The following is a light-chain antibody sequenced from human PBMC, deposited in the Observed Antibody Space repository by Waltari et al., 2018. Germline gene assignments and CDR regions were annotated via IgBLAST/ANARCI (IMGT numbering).Light chain of an antibody. CDR3: CSFAGSYTYV. V-gene: IGLV2-11*02. CDR2: DLS. J-gene: IGLJ1*01. Sequence: QSALTQPRSVSGSPGQSVTLPCTGTSRDVGGYQYVSWFQQHPGKVPKLLIYDLSERPSDVPDRFSGSKSANTASLTISGLQTEDEADYYCCSFAGSYTYVFGTGTRVTVL. CDR1: SRDVGGYQY.